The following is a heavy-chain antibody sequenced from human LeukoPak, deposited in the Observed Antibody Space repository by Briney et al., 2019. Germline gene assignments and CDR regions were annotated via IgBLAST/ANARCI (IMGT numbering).Heavy chain of an antibody. J-gene: IGHJ3*02. CDR2: INPNSGGT. CDR1: GYTFTGYY. CDR3: ARGLQENLAWLQAFSAFDI. D-gene: IGHD5-12*01. V-gene: IGHV1-2*02. Sequence: ASVKVSCKASGYTFTGYYMHWVRQAPGQGLEWMGWINPNSGGTNYAQKLQGRVTMTTDTSTSTAYMELRSLRSDDTAVYYCARGLQENLAWLQAFSAFDIWGQGTMVTVSS.